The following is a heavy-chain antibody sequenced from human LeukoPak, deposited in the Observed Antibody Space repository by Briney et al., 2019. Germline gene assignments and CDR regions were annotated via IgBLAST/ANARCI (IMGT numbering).Heavy chain of an antibody. CDR2: INWNGGST. J-gene: IGHJ6*03. Sequence: GGSLRLSCAASGFTFDDYGMSWVRQAPGKGLEWVSGINWNGGSTGYADSVKGRFTISRDNAKNSLYLQMNSLRAEDTALYYCARAAYSSSWYYYYYYMDVWGKGTTVTVSS. CDR1: GFTFDDYG. D-gene: IGHD6-13*01. V-gene: IGHV3-20*04. CDR3: ARAAYSSSWYYYYYYMDV.